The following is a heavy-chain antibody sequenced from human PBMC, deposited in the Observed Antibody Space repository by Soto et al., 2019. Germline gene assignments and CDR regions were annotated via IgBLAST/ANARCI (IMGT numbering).Heavy chain of an antibody. CDR1: GCTFTSYA. CDR2: IIPNNGTA. D-gene: IGHD3-22*01. Sequence: ASVKVSCKASGCTFTSYAISWVRQAPGQGLEWMGGIIPNNGTANYAQKLQGRVTITTDKSTSTAYMELSSLRSDDTAVYYCARVSRGYYGLQDYWGQGTLVTVSS. CDR3: ARVSRGYYGLQDY. V-gene: IGHV1-69*05. J-gene: IGHJ4*02.